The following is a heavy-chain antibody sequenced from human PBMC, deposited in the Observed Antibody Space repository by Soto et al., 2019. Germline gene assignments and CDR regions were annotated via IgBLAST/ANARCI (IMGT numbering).Heavy chain of an antibody. CDR2: IIPIFGTA. V-gene: IGHV1-69*06. CDR1: GGTFSSYA. J-gene: IGHJ6*02. D-gene: IGHD3-22*01. CDR3: ARKGDYYDSSGYYHVYYYYGMDV. Sequence: ASVKVSCKASGGTFSSYAISWVRQAPGQGLEWMGGIIPIFGTANYAQKFQGRVTITADKSTSTAYTELSSLRSEDTAVYYCARKGDYYDSSGYYHVYYYYGMDVWGQGTTVTVSS.